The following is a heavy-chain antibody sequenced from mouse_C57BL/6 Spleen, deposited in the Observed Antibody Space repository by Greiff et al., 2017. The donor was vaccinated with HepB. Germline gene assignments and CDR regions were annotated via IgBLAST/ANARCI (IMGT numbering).Heavy chain of an antibody. V-gene: IGHV5-17*01. CDR1: GFTFSDYG. CDR2: ISSGSSTI. CDR3: ARGGYYGGFAY. Sequence: EVQVVESGGGLVKPGGSLKLSCAASGFTFSDYGMHWVRQAPEKGLEWVAYISSGSSTIYYADTVKGRFTISRDNAKNTLFLQMTSLRSEDTAMYYWARGGYYGGFAYWGQGTLVTVSA. D-gene: IGHD1-1*01. J-gene: IGHJ3*01.